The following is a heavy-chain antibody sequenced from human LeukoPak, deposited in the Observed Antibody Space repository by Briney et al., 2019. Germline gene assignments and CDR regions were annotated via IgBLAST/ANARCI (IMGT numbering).Heavy chain of an antibody. CDR1: GGTFSSYA. CDR2: IIPILGIA. CDR3: ARGWNIWGSYRTNWFDP. J-gene: IGHJ5*02. D-gene: IGHD3-16*02. V-gene: IGHV1-69*04. Sequence: SVKVSCKASGGTFSSYAISWVRQAPGQGLERMGRIIPILGIANYAQKFQGRVTITADKSTSTAYMELSSLRSEDTAVYYCARGWNIWGSYRTNWFDPWGQGTLVTVSS.